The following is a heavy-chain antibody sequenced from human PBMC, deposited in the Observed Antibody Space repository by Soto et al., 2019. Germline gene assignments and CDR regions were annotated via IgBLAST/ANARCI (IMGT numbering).Heavy chain of an antibody. CDR1: GFTFSSYG. V-gene: IGHV3-30*03. D-gene: IGHD2-15*01. J-gene: IGHJ4*02. Sequence: QVQLVESGGGVVQPGTSLRLSCAASGFTFSSYGMHWVRQAPGKGLEWVGVIAYDGSNKWYADSVRGRFTISRDNSKNTLFLQMNSLTAEDTAVYYCATRFAVVEVATDYWGQGTLVNVSS. CDR2: IAYDGSNK. CDR3: ATRFAVVEVATDY.